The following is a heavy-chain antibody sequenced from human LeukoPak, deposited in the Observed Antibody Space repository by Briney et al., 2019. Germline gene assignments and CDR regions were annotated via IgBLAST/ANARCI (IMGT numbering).Heavy chain of an antibody. J-gene: IGHJ6*03. V-gene: IGHV4-39*01. D-gene: IGHD2-2*01. CDR2: IYYSGST. CDR1: GGSISSSSYY. CDR3: ARVFGDIVVVPAAILGYYYYYYMDV. Sequence: SETLSLTCTVSGGSISSSSYYWGWIRQPPGKGLEWIGSIYYSGSTYYNPSLKSRVTISVDTSKNQFSLKLSSVTAADTAVYYCARVFGDIVVVPAAILGYYYYYYMDVWGKGTTVTVSS.